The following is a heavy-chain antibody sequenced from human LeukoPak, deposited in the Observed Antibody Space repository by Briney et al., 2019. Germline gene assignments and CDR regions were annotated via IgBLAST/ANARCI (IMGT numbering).Heavy chain of an antibody. J-gene: IGHJ3*02. CDR3: TRDCSGGSCYGAFDI. CDR1: GASIRSGDYY. V-gene: IGHV4-30-4*01. CDR2: IYDSGST. Sequence: SQTLSLTCTVSGASIRSGDYYWSWIRQPPGKGLEWIGYIYDSGSTYYNPSLKSRITISVDTSENRFSLKLSSVTATDTAVYYCTRDCSGGSCYGAFDIWGQGTMVTVSS. D-gene: IGHD2-15*01.